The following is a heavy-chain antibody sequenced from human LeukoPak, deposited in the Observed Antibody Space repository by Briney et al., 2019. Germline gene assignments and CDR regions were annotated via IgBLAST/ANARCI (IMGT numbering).Heavy chain of an antibody. CDR3: AGEARDYEGDY. V-gene: IGHV3-33*01. CDR1: GFTFSSYG. Sequence: GGSLRLPCAASGFTFSSYGMHWVRQAPGKGLAGVAVIWHDGSNKYYADSVKGRFTISRDNSKITLYLRMNSLRAEDTAVYYCAGEARDYEGDYWGQGTLVTVSS. CDR2: IWHDGSNK. D-gene: IGHD4-17*01. J-gene: IGHJ4*02.